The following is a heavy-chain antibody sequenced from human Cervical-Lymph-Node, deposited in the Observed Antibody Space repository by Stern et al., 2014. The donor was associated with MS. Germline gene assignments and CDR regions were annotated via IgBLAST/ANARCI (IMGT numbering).Heavy chain of an antibody. Sequence: VQRVQSGAEGKKLGASGKVCCKAFGYTFTRDGISWVRQAPGQGREWMGWISAYNGNTNYAQKLQGRVTMTTDTSTSTAYMELRSLRSDDTAVYYCARGLLGSENAFDIWGQGTMVTVSS. D-gene: IGHD2-15*01. CDR2: ISAYNGNT. CDR3: ARGLLGSENAFDI. V-gene: IGHV1-18*01. CDR1: GYTFTRDG. J-gene: IGHJ3*02.